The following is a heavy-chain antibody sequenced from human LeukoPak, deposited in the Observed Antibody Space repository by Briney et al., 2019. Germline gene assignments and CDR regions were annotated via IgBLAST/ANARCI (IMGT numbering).Heavy chain of an antibody. CDR3: AREDYYDSSGYYYVGAFDI. Sequence: SETLSLTCTVSGGSISSHYWSWIQQPPGKGLEWIGYIYYSGSTNYNPSLKSRVTISVDTSKNQFSLKLSSVTAADTAVYYCAREDYYDSSGYYYVGAFDIWGQGTMVTVSS. J-gene: IGHJ3*02. CDR1: GGSISSHY. V-gene: IGHV4-59*11. CDR2: IYYSGST. D-gene: IGHD3-22*01.